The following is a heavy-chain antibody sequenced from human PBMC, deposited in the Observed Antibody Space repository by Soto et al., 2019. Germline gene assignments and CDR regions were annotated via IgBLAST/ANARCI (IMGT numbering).Heavy chain of an antibody. CDR1: GFTFSSYG. Sequence: QVQLVESGGGVVQPGRSLRLSCAASGFTFSSYGMHWVRQAPGKGLEWVAVISYDGTNKYFADSVKGRFTISRDNSKNTLYLQMICLRAEDTAVYYCAKDAGFSNSWYLIYWGQGTLVTVSS. CDR3: AKDAGFSNSWYLIY. CDR2: ISYDGTNK. V-gene: IGHV3-30*18. J-gene: IGHJ4*02. D-gene: IGHD6-13*01.